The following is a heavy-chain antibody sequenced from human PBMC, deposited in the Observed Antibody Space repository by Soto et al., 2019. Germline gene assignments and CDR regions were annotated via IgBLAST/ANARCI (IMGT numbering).Heavy chain of an antibody. J-gene: IGHJ4*02. CDR3: VVSGSHDYFAY. CDR2: ISYDGSNK. Sequence: GFRRLPVEAAGFTLSSHAIPWVRPAPGKGLEWVAVISYDGSNKYYAESVKGRFTISRDNSKKPLYLQMNSLRAEDTAVSYCVVSGSHDYFAYWGQGTLVTASS. CDR1: GFTLSSHA. D-gene: IGHD1-26*01. V-gene: IGHV3-30*03.